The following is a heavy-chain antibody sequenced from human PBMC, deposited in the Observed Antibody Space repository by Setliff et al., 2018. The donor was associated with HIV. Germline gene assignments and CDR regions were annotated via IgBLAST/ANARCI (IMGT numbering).Heavy chain of an antibody. Sequence: SETLSLTCAVSGYSIRSSYWWGWIRQPPGKGLEWIGYLYNSRGTYYNPSLKSRVTMSLDTSKNEFSLKPSSVTAADTAVYYCARGQYCGGGSCYSPSYNWFDPWGQGTLVTVSS. CDR3: ARGQYCGGGSCYSPSYNWFDP. V-gene: IGHV4-28*03. CDR2: LYNSRGT. D-gene: IGHD2-15*01. CDR1: GYSIRSSYW. J-gene: IGHJ5*02.